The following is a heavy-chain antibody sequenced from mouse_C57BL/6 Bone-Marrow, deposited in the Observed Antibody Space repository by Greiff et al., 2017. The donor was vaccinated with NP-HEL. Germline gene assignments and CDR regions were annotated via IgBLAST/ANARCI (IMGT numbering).Heavy chain of an antibody. CDR1: GYTFTSYG. CDR2: IYPRSGNT. D-gene: IGHD1-1*01. CDR3: APSTVVATVDY. Sequence: QVQLKHSGAELARPGASVKLSCKASGYTFTSYGISWVKQRTGQGLEWIGEIYPRSGNTYYNEKFKGKATLTADKSSSTAYMELRSLTSEDSAVYFCAPSTVVATVDYWGQGTTLTVSS. V-gene: IGHV1-81*01. J-gene: IGHJ2*01.